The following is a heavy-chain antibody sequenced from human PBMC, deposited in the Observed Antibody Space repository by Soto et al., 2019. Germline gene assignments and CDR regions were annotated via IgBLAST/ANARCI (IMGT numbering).Heavy chain of an antibody. CDR1: GGTFSSYA. CDR3: LVDTAMEQWYFDL. Sequence: QVQLVQSGAEVKKPGSSVKVSCKASGGTFSSYAISWVRQAPGQGLEWMGGIIPIFGTANYAQKFQGRVTITADESTSTAYMELSNLRSEDTAVYYCLVDTAMEQWYFDLWGRGTLVTVSS. CDR2: IIPIFGTA. D-gene: IGHD5-18*01. J-gene: IGHJ2*01. V-gene: IGHV1-69*01.